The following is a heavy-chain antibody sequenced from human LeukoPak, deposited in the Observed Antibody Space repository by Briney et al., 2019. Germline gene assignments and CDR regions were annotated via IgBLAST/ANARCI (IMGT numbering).Heavy chain of an antibody. V-gene: IGHV3-30*03. Sequence: GGSLRLSCAASGFTFSSYGMHWVRQAPGKGLEWVAVISYDGSNKYYADSVKGRFTISRDNSKNTLYLQMNSLRAEDTAVYYCARDRRIAAAGHYFDYWGQGTLVTVSS. D-gene: IGHD6-13*01. J-gene: IGHJ4*02. CDR1: GFTFSSYG. CDR2: ISYDGSNK. CDR3: ARDRRIAAAGHYFDY.